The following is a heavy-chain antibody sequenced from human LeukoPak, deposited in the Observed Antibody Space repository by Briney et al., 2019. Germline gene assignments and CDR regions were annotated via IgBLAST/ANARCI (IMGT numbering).Heavy chain of an antibody. J-gene: IGHJ4*02. D-gene: IGHD6-19*01. CDR2: IYTSGST. V-gene: IGHV4-4*07. CDR1: GGSISSYY. Sequence: SETLSLTCTVSGGSISSYYWSWIRQPAGKGLEWIGRIYTSGSTNYNPSLKSRVTMSVGTSKNQFSLKLSSVTAADTAVYYCARDLSSSGWYGVGGFDYWGQGTLVTVSS. CDR3: ARDLSSSGWYGVGGFDY.